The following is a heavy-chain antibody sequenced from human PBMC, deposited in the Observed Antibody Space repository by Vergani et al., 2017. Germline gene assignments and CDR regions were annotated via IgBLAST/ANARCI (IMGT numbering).Heavy chain of an antibody. Sequence: EVQLVESGGGLVQPGGSLRLSCAASGFTLGQYWMHWVRQTPGTGLEWVSRVKSDGNSAMYADSVKGRFTISRDNSKNTLYLEMKSLRVEDTAVYYCARGETRTDGFDPWGQGTLVTVSS. CDR1: GFTLGQYW. J-gene: IGHJ5*02. D-gene: IGHD3/OR15-3a*01. V-gene: IGHV3-74*03. CDR3: ARGETRTDGFDP. CDR2: VKSDGNSA.